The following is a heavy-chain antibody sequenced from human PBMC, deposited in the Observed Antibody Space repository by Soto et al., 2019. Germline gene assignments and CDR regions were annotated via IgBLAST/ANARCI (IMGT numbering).Heavy chain of an antibody. Sequence: GGSLRLAGSASGFTFDSPYSHGMSWVRQSPGKGPQWVSTISSNGANTHYAESVRGRFTISKDASRNTVHLHMNSLTAEDTATYFCVSWVSAHFDYWGHGTPVTVSS. V-gene: IGHV3-23*01. D-gene: IGHD2-8*01. CDR3: VSWVSAHFDY. CDR2: ISSNGANT. J-gene: IGHJ4*01. CDR1: GFTFDSPYSHG.